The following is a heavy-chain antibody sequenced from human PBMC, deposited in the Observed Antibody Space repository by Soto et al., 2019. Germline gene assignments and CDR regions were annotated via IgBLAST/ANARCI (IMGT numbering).Heavy chain of an antibody. CDR3: GILDMITFGGVIGPNDAFDS. V-gene: IGHV4-28*01. D-gene: IGHD3-16*02. CDR1: GYSTSSSNW. CDR2: IYYSGST. Sequence: SETLSLTCAVSGYSTSSSNWWGWIRQHPGKGLEWIGYIYYSGSTYYNPSLKSRVTISGDKSKNQFSLRLTSVTAADTAVYYCGILDMITFGGVIGPNDAFDSWGQGKMVTVSS. J-gene: IGHJ3*02.